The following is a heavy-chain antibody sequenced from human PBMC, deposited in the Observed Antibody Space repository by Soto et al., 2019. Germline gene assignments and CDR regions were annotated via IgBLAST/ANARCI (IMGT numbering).Heavy chain of an antibody. V-gene: IGHV4-61*01. CDR2: VYYTGST. Sequence: QVQLQESGPGLVKPSETLSLTCSVSGASVTSGSSYWSWIRQPPGKGLEWIGYVYYTGSTNYNPSLKSRVTVSVDTSKNQFSLNLSSVTAADTAMYYCARGDSFGSGRELFDYWGQGILVTVSS. CDR1: GASVTSGSSY. D-gene: IGHD3-10*01. CDR3: ARGDSFGSGRELFDY. J-gene: IGHJ4*02.